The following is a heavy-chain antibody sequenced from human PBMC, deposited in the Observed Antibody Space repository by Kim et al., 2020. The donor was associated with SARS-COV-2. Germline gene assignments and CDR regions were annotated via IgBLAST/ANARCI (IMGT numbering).Heavy chain of an antibody. V-gene: IGHV4-39*01. CDR1: GVSISSSSYY. J-gene: IGHJ5*02. CDR2: IYYSGST. D-gene: IGHD3-3*01. CDR3: ARHRSSGYDCWSSDLPRGRVDA. Sequence: SETLSLTCTVSGVSISSSSYYWGWIRQPPGQGLEWIGSIYYSGSTYYNPSLKSRVTISVDASKNQYYLKLSSVTAADTAVYYWARHRSSGYDCWSSDLPRGRVDAWGQGTLVTVSS.